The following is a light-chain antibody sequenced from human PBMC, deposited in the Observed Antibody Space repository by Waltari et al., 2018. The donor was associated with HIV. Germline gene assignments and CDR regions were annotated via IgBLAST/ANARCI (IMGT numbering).Light chain of an antibody. CDR3: CSYAGSSTWV. CDR1: TSYVGGSNH. V-gene: IGLV2-23*02. CDR2: DVS. Sequence: QSALTQPASVSGSPGPSITISCTGTTSYVGGSNHVSWYQQHPGKAPKLMIYDVSKRPSGVSNRFSGSKSGNTASLTISGPQAEDEADYYCCSYAGSSTWVFGGGTKLTVL. J-gene: IGLJ3*02.